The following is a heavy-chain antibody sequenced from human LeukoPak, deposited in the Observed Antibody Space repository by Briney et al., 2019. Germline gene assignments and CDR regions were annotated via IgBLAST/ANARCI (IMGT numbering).Heavy chain of an antibody. CDR1: GFTFSFYW. D-gene: IGHD4-11*01. CDR3: VRDRHDYSPYSWLDP. CDR2: ISDDGSNT. V-gene: IGHV3-74*01. J-gene: IGHJ5*02. Sequence: GGSLRLSCAASGFTFSFYWMHWVRQVPGKGLMWVSRISDDGSNTNYADSVTGRFIISRDNAKNTLYLQMNSLRVDDMGIYYRVRDRHDYSPYSWLDPWGQGTLVTVSS.